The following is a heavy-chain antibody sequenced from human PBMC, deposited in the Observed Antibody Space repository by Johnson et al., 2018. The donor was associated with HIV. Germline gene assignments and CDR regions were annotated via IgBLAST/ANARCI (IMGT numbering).Heavy chain of an antibody. CDR2: ISWNSGSI. V-gene: IGHV3-9*01. CDR1: GFTFDDHA. Sequence: QLVESGGGLVQPGRSLRLSCAASGFTFDDHAMHWVRQAPGKGLEWVSGISWNSGSIGYADSVKGRFTISRDNAKNSLYLQMNSLRAEDTALYYCAKDKGPEDGSSTWYAFDIWGQGTMVTVSS. J-gene: IGHJ3*02. D-gene: IGHD6-6*01. CDR3: AKDKGPEDGSSTWYAFDI.